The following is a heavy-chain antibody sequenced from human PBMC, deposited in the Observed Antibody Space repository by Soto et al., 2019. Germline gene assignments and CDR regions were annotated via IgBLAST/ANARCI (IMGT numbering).Heavy chain of an antibody. J-gene: IGHJ4*01. CDR2: ILYDGSDE. D-gene: IGHD3-3*02. V-gene: IGHV3-30*18. CDR1: GFTFSSFG. Sequence: GSLRLSCAASGFTFSSFGLHWVRRAPGKGLEWVTGILYDGSDEYYADSVKGRFTISRENAKNTLYLQMNSMSTDDSALYYCAKGGGGLGHFVHHRGQGT. CDR3: AKGGGGLGHFVHH.